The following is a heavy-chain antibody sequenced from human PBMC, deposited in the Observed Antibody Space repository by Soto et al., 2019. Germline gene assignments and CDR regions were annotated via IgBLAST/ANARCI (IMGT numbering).Heavy chain of an antibody. CDR3: TPLALKYNSDWYEFSD. CDR1: GFTFSNDW. V-gene: IGHV3-15*07. CDR2: IKSKLDGETI. J-gene: IGHJ4*02. D-gene: IGHD6-19*01. Sequence: EGQLVESGGGLVKPGGSLRLSCAASGFTFSNDWMNWVRQAPGKGLEWVGRIKSKLDGETIDYAAPVKGRFTISRDDSKNMLYLQMNSLKTEVTCVYYCTPLALKYNSDWYEFSDWGQGTLVTVSS.